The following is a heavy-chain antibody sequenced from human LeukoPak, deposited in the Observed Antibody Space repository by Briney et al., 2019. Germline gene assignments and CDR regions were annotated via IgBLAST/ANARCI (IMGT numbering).Heavy chain of an antibody. CDR2: INPNSRST. J-gene: IGHJ5*02. D-gene: IGHD5-18*01. V-gene: IGHV1-46*01. Sequence: ASVKVSCKASGYTFITYYMHWVRQAPGQGLEWVGIINPNSRSTLYAQKFQGRVTMTSDTSTSTVYMELCSLRSEDTAVYYCARPGLGYSYGYPYHWGQGTLVTVSS. CDR3: ARPGLGYSYGYPYH. CDR1: GYTFITYY.